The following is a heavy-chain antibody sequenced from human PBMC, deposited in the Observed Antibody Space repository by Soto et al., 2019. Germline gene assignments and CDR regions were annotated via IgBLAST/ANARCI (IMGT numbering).Heavy chain of an antibody. CDR1: GYSFASHW. CDR2: IYPGDSDT. Sequence: PGASVKVSCKGSGYSFASHWVAWVRQMPEKGLEWIGTIYPGDSDTKYSSAFRGHVTISADTSVSTAYLQWISLEATDSAIYYCARYSGSYWHYLDFWDQGTLVTISS. CDR3: ARYSGSYWHYLDF. J-gene: IGHJ4*02. D-gene: IGHD1-26*01. V-gene: IGHV5-51*01.